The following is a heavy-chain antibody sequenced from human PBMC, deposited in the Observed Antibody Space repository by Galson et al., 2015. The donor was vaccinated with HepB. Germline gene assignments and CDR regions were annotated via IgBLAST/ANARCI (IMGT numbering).Heavy chain of an antibody. CDR3: LWGLMPTHFARADY. Sequence: SLRLSCAASGFTFSSYAMSWVRQAPGKGLEWVSAISGSGGSTYYADSVKGRFTISRDNSKNTLYLQMNSLRAEDTAVYYCLWGLMPTHFARADYWGQGTLVTVSS. D-gene: IGHD3-3*02. V-gene: IGHV3-23*01. CDR1: GFTFSSYA. CDR2: ISGSGGST. J-gene: IGHJ4*02.